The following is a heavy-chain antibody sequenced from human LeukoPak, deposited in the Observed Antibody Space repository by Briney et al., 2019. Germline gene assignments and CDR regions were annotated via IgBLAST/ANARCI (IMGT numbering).Heavy chain of an antibody. CDR1: GFTFSSYA. CDR2: ISGSGGRT. D-gene: IGHD3-22*01. J-gene: IGHJ4*02. CDR3: ARDPVGVITTVYYFDY. V-gene: IGHV3-23*01. Sequence: GGSLRLSCAASGFTFSSYAMNWVRQAPGKGLEWVSAISGSGGRTHYADSVKGRFTISRDNSKNTLYLQMNSLRAEDTAVYYCARDPVGVITTVYYFDYWGQGTLVTVSS.